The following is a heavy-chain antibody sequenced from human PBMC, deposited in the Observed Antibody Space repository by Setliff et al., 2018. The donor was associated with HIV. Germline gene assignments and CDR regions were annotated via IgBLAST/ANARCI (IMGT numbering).Heavy chain of an antibody. J-gene: IGHJ5*02. CDR1: GFTFSGYW. CDR3: AKDRRYYYGSGSYAAET. Sequence: PGGSLRLSCAASGFTFSGYWMHWVRQAPGKGLVWVSRINSDGSSTTYADSVKGRFTISRDNAKNTLFPQMNSLRAEDTAVYYCAKDRRYYYGSGSYAAETWGQGTLVTVSS. V-gene: IGHV3-74*01. D-gene: IGHD3-10*01. CDR2: INSDGSST.